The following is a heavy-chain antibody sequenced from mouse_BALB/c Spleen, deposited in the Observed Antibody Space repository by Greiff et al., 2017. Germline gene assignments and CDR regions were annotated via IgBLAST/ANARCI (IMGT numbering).Heavy chain of an antibody. V-gene: IGHV14-3*02. CDR2: IDPANGNT. D-gene: IGHD2-3*01. CDR1: GFNIKDTY. J-gene: IGHJ3*01. CDR3: ARSGGAYDGSFAD. Sequence: VQLQQSGAELVKPGASVKLSCTASGFNIKDTYMHWVKQRPEQGLEWIGRIDPANGNTKYDPKFQGKATITADTSSNTAYLQLSSLTSEDTAVYYCARSGGAYDGSFADWGQGTLVTVSA.